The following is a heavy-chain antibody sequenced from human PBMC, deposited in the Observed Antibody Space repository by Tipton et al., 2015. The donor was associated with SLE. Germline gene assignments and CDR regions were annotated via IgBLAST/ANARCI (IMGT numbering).Heavy chain of an antibody. CDR3: ARDRGIVGASTIDY. CDR2: IIPILGIA. CDR1: GYTFTNYG. D-gene: IGHD1-26*01. V-gene: IGHV1-69*04. J-gene: IGHJ4*02. Sequence: QSGAEVKKPGASVKVSCKASGYTFTNYGISWVRQAPGQGLEWMGRIIPILGIANYAQKFQGRVTITADKSTSTAYMELSSLRSEDTAVYYCARDRGIVGASTIDYGGPGTLVTVSS.